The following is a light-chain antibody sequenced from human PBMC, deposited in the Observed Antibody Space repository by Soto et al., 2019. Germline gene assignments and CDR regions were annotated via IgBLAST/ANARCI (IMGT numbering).Light chain of an antibody. CDR2: DVS. J-gene: IGLJ2*01. V-gene: IGLV2-14*01. CDR1: SSDVGGYNY. Sequence: QSVLTQPASVSGSPGQSITISCTGTSSDVGGYNYVSWYQQHPGKAPKLMIYDVSNRPSGVSNRFSGSKSGNTASLTISGLQAEDEADYSGSSYTSSSPPVVFGGVTKLTVL. CDR3: SSYTSSSPPVV.